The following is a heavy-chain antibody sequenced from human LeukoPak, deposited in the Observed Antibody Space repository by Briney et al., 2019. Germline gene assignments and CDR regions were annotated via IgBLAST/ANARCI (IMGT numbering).Heavy chain of an antibody. J-gene: IGHJ4*02. Sequence: SETLSLTCTVSGGSASSGSYYWSWIRQPPGKGLEWIGYIYYSGSTNYNPSLKSRVTISVDTSKNQFSLKLSSVTAADTAVYYCARVRYSGSYDYWGQGTLVTVSS. CDR1: GGSASSGSYY. V-gene: IGHV4-61*01. CDR2: IYYSGST. D-gene: IGHD1-26*01. CDR3: ARVRYSGSYDY.